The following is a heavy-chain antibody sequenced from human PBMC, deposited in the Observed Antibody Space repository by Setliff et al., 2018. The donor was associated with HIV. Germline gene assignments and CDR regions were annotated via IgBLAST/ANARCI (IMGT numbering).Heavy chain of an antibody. J-gene: IGHJ4*02. CDR1: GYTFSNYD. CDR2: MNPNSGNT. D-gene: IGHD4-4*01. Sequence: ASVKVSCKASGYTFSNYDINWVRQATGQGLKWVGWMNPNSGNTGYAQKFQGRVTLTRNTSISTAYMELSSLRSEDTAVYSCARVATVSHPGDYFDYWGQGTLVTVSS. V-gene: IGHV1-8*01. CDR3: ARVATVSHPGDYFDY.